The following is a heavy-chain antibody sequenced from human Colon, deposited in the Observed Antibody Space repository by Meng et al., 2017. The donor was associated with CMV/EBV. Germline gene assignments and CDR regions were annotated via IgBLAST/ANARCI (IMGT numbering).Heavy chain of an antibody. Sequence: GESLKISCAASGFTFSSYAMSWVRQAPGKGLEWVSGISGSSDNTYSADSVKGPFTISRDNSKNTLYLQMNSLSAEDTAVYYCAKPRGYCSGTSCSYYFDSWGQGTLVTVSS. D-gene: IGHD2-2*01. CDR2: ISGSSDNT. CDR1: GFTFSSYA. J-gene: IGHJ4*02. V-gene: IGHV3-23*01. CDR3: AKPRGYCSGTSCSYYFDS.